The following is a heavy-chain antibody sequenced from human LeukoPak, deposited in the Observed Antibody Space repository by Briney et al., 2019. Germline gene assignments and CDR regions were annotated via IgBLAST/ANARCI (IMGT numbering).Heavy chain of an antibody. CDR1: GFTFSSYG. V-gene: IGHV3-23*01. D-gene: IGHD4-17*01. CDR3: TRHYGDYDPNELDV. Sequence: PGGSLRLSCAASGFTFSSYGMSWVRQAPGKGLEWVSAISGSGGSTYYADSVKGRFTISRDNSKNTLYLQMNSLKTEDTAVYYCTRHYGDYDPNELDVWGKGTTVTVSS. J-gene: IGHJ6*04. CDR2: ISGSGGST.